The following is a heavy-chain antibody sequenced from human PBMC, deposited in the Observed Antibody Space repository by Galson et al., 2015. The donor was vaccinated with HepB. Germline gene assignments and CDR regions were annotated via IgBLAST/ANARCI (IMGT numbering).Heavy chain of an antibody. Sequence: ETLSLTCTVSGGPISSYYWSWIRQPPGKGLEWIGYIYYSGSTNYNPSLKSRVTISVDTSRNQFSLKLSSVTAADTAVYYCARGSQWELLRGVNYFDYWGQGTLVTVSS. CDR1: GGPISSYY. J-gene: IGHJ4*02. D-gene: IGHD1-26*01. CDR3: ARGSQWELLRGVNYFDY. CDR2: IYYSGST. V-gene: IGHV4-59*01.